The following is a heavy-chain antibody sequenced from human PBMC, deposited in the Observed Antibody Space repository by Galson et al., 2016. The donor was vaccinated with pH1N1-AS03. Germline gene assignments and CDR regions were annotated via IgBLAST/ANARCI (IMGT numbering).Heavy chain of an antibody. V-gene: IGHV4-59*01. J-gene: IGHJ4*02. CDR1: SGSISSYS. CDR3: ARATAVGPPYFDY. CDR2: IYSIGGT. D-gene: IGHD6-13*01. Sequence: SETLSLTCTVSSGSISSYSWNWIRQPPGKGLEWIGSIYSIGGTNYNPSLESRITISVETSKNQFSLKLRSVTAAATAVYYCARATAVGPPYFDYWGQGTVATVSS.